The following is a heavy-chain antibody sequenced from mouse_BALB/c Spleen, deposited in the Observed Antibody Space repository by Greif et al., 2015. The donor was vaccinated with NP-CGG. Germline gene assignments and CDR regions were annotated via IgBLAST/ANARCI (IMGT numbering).Heavy chain of an antibody. CDR1: GYTFTNYW. J-gene: IGHJ2*02. V-gene: IGHV1-63*02. CDR2: IYPGGGYT. CDR3: ARSRYYFDY. Sequence: QVQLQQSGAELVRPGTSVKISCKASGYTFTNYWLGWVKQRPGHGLEWIGDIYPGGGYTNYNEQFKGKATLTADTSSSTAYIQLSSLTSEDSAVYFCARSRYYFDYCGQGTSLTVSS.